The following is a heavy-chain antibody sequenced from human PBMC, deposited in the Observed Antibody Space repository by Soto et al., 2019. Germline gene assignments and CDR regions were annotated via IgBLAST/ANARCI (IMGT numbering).Heavy chain of an antibody. CDR1: GYTFTSYD. V-gene: IGHV1-8*01. Sequence: ASVQPSCKASGYTFTSYDINWVRQATGQGLEWMGWMNPNSGNTGYAQKFQGRVTMTRNTSISTAYMELSSLRSEDTAVYYCARGGITMGRGVIAYSYGMEGRGPGTTVTGYS. CDR3: ARGGITMGRGVIAYSYGMEG. CDR2: MNPNSGNT. J-gene: IGHJ6*02. D-gene: IGHD3-10*01.